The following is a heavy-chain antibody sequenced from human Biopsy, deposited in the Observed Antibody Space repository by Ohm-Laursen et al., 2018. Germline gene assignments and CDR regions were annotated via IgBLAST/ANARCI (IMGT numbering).Heavy chain of an antibody. CDR2: IFNSANT. Sequence: SQPLSLTSTVSPRSISSGASYWSWLRQRPGKRLDRLRHIFNSANTYYTPSLKNLITISGDTSKNQFSLKLNSVTAADTAVYYCARGDYFDSNGYFWFDPWGQGTLVTVSS. D-gene: IGHD3-22*01. V-gene: IGHV4-31*01. CDR3: ARGDYFDSNGYFWFDP. CDR1: PRSISSGASY. J-gene: IGHJ5*02.